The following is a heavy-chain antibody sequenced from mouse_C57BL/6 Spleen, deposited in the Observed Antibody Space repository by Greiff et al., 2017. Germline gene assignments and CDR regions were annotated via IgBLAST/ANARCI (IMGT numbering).Heavy chain of an antibody. CDR3: ARGRLYYFDY. CDR2: IHPNSGST. J-gene: IGHJ2*01. D-gene: IGHD1-1*01. V-gene: IGHV1-64*01. CDR1: GYTFTSYW. Sequence: VQLQQPGAELVKPGASVKLSCKASGYTFTSYWMHWVKQRPGQGLEWIGMIHPNSGSTNYNEKFKSKATLTVDKSSSSAYLQRSSLTSEDSADYYSARGRLYYFDYWGQGTTLTVSS.